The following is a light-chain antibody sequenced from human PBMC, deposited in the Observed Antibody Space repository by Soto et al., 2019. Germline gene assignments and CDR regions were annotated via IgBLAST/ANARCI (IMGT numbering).Light chain of an antibody. J-gene: IGKJ5*01. CDR2: KAS. V-gene: IGKV1-5*03. CDR3: QQRSNWIT. CDR1: QSVSSW. Sequence: DIQMTQSPSTLSASVGDRVTITCRASQSVSSWLAWYQQKPGKAPKLLIYKASSLESGVPSRFSGSGSGTEFTLTFSSLEPEDFAVYYCQQRSNWITFGQGTRLEIK.